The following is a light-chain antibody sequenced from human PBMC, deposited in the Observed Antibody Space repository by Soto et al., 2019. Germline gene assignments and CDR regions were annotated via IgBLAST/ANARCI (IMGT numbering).Light chain of an antibody. CDR1: QSITTW. CDR3: QHLNSYPRT. J-gene: IGKJ1*01. CDR2: AAS. Sequence: DIQITQSPSTVSAYVGDSVTITCRASQSITTWLAWYQQRPGKAPKLLLYAASSLKRGVPSRFSGSGSGTDFTLTISSLQPEDSATYYCQHLNSYPRTFGHGTKV. V-gene: IGKV1-5*01.